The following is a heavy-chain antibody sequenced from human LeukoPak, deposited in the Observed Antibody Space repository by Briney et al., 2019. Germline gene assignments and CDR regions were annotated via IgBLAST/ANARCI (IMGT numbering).Heavy chain of an antibody. Sequence: ASVKVSCKASGGTFSSYAISWVRQAPGQGLEWMGRIIPILGIANYAQKFQGRVTITADKSTSTAYMELSRLRSDDTAVYYCARDSGYSSSWYLPYFDYWGQGTLVTVSS. CDR3: ARDSGYSSSWYLPYFDY. CDR1: GGTFSSYA. V-gene: IGHV1-69*04. CDR2: IIPILGIA. J-gene: IGHJ4*02. D-gene: IGHD6-13*01.